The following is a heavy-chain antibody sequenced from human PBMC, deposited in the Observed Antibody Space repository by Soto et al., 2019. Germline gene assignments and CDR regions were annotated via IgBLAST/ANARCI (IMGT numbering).Heavy chain of an antibody. J-gene: IGHJ5*02. V-gene: IGHV2-5*01. CDR3: AHRRGSWFDP. Sequence: QITLKESGPTLVKPTQTLTLTCTLSGFSLSTSGVCVGWIRQPPGKALEWLALIYWNDDKRYSPSLKSRLTITKDTSKNQVVLRMTNMDPVDTATYYCAHRRGSWFDPWGQGTLVTVSS. CDR2: IYWNDDK. CDR1: GFSLSTSGVC. D-gene: IGHD3-10*01.